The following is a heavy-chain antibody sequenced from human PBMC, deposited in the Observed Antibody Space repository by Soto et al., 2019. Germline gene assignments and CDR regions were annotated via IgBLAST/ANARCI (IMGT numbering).Heavy chain of an antibody. J-gene: IGHJ6*02. CDR1: GYTFTSYG. CDR2: ISAYNGNT. D-gene: IGHD2-2*02. CDR3: ARVAARYCSSTSCYIYYYGMDV. Sequence: ASVKVSCKASGYTFTSYGISWVRQAPGQGLEWMGWISAYNGNTNYAQKLQGRVTMTTDTSTSTAYMELRSLRSDDTAVYYCARVAARYCSSTSCYIYYYGMDVWGQGTTVTVSS. V-gene: IGHV1-18*01.